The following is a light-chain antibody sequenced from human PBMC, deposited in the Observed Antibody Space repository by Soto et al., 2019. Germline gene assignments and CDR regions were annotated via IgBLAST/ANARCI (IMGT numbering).Light chain of an antibody. Sequence: QSALTQPASVSGSPGQSITISCTETSNDIGGHNHVSWYQQHPGNSPKLIIYEVTERPSGVSNRFSASKSGTTASLTISGLQTEDEADNYCCSYAGIITWVCGGGTQLTVL. V-gene: IGLV2-23*02. CDR3: CSYAGIITWV. CDR2: EVT. CDR1: SNDIGGHNH. J-gene: IGLJ3*02.